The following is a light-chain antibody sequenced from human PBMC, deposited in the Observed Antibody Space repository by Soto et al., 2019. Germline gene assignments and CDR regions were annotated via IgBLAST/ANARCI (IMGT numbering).Light chain of an antibody. Sequence: QSALTQPASVSGSPGQSITISCTGTSSDVGNYNLVSWYQQYPGKAPKLMIYEGGKRPSGVSNRFSGSKSGNTASLTISGLQAEDEADYYCCSLSLRSTLIFGGGTKLTVL. CDR2: EGG. CDR1: SSDVGNYNL. CDR3: CSLSLRSTLI. V-gene: IGLV2-23*01. J-gene: IGLJ2*01.